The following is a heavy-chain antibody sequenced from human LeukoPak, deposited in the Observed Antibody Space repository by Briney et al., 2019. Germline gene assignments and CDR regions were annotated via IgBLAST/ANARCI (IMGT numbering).Heavy chain of an antibody. CDR1: GYTFTDFY. Sequence: ASVKVSCKASGYTFTDFYLHWVRQAPGQGLEWMGWINPNSGDTNYAQKFQARVTMTRDTSINTAYMELSGLESDDTAVYFCARENPGVPFDYWGQGTLVTVSS. CDR2: INPNSGDT. D-gene: IGHD3-3*01. J-gene: IGHJ4*02. V-gene: IGHV1-2*02. CDR3: ARENPGVPFDY.